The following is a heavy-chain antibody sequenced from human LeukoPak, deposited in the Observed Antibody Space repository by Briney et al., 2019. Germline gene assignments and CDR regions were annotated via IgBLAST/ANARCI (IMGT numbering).Heavy chain of an antibody. CDR3: ARGFHPPDYYDSSGYYDY. Sequence: NPSETLSLTCAVYGGSFSGYYWSWIRQPPGKGLEWIGEINHSGSTNYNPSLKSRVTISVDTSKNQFSLKLSSVTAADTAVYYCARGFHPPDYYDSSGYYDYWGQGTLVTVSS. D-gene: IGHD3-22*01. CDR2: INHSGST. V-gene: IGHV4-34*01. CDR1: GGSFSGYY. J-gene: IGHJ4*02.